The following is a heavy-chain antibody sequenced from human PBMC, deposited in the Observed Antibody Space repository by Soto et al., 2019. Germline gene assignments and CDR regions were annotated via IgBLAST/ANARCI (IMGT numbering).Heavy chain of an antibody. Sequence: GGSLRLSCAASEFTFSSYAMSWVRQAPNKGLEWVSTISGSGGRTYYADSAKGRFTISRDNSRNTLHLQMNSLRVEDTAVYYCAKTLLSTSWYGLHDYVSQGTLVTVSS. D-gene: IGHD6-13*01. CDR2: ISGSGGRT. CDR1: EFTFSSYA. CDR3: AKTLLSTSWYGLHDY. J-gene: IGHJ4*02. V-gene: IGHV3-23*01.